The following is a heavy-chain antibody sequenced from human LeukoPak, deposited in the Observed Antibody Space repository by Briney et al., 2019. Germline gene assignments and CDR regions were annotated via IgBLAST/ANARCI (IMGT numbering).Heavy chain of an antibody. D-gene: IGHD6-6*01. CDR2: IIPIFGTA. CDR1: GGTFSSYA. V-gene: IGHV1-69*06. CDR3: ASSGSSIYYYYYYMDV. J-gene: IGHJ6*03. Sequence: SVKVSCKASGGTFSSYAISWVRQAPGQGLEWMGGIIPIFGTANYAQKFQGRVTITADKSTSTAYMEPSSLRSEDTAVYYCASSGSSIYYYYYYMDVWGKGTTVTVSS.